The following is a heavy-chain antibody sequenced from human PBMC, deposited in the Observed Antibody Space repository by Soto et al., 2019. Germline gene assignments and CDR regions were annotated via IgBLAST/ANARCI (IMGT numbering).Heavy chain of an antibody. CDR1: GYTFATYG. CDR2: ISAYNGNT. V-gene: IGHV1-18*01. J-gene: IGHJ6*02. Sequence: QVQLVQSGAEVKEPGASVKVSCKASGYTFATYGISWVRQAPGQGLEWMGWISAYNGNTNYAEKLQGRLTMTTDTSTTTAYMELRSLRSDDTAVYYCAREQPPGHFYFGMDVWGQWTTVTVSS. CDR3: AREQPPGHFYFGMDV. D-gene: IGHD6-13*01.